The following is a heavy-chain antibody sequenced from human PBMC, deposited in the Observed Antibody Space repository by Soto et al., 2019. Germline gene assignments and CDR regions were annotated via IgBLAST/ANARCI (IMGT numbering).Heavy chain of an antibody. D-gene: IGHD3-16*01. V-gene: IGHV1-18*01. CDR2: ISAYNGNT. CDR3: ARDGALGETYYYYGMDV. Sequence: QVQLVQSGAEVKKPGAPVKVSCKASGYTFTNYGISWVRQAPGQGLEWMGWISAYNGNTNYAQKLKGRVTMTTDTSTSTAYMELRSLRSDDTAVYYCARDGALGETYYYYGMDVWGQGTTVTVSS. CDR1: GYTFTNYG. J-gene: IGHJ6*02.